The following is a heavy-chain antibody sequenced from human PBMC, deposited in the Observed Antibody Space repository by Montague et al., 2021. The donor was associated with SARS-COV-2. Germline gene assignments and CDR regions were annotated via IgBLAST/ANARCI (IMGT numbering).Heavy chain of an antibody. CDR1: GFVFHDYA. CDR3: ARDHERAGWPLDS. J-gene: IGHJ5*01. V-gene: IGHV3-23*01. Sequence: SLRLSCAASGFVFHDYAINWIRQAPGKALEWVSAISGSGGGTYYAESVKGRFATSRDTSKNTVFLQMDSLRVEDTALYFCARDHERAGWPLDSWGQGTLVIVSS. CDR2: ISGSGGGT. D-gene: IGHD6-13*01.